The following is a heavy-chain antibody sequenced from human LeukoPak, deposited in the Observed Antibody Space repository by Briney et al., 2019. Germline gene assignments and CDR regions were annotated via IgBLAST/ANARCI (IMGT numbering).Heavy chain of an antibody. J-gene: IGHJ3*02. V-gene: IGHV5-51*01. CDR2: IYPGDSDT. Sequence: GESLKISCKGSGYSFTNYWIGWVRQMPGKGLEWMGIIYPGDSDTRYSPSFQGQVTISADKSINTAYLQWSSLKASDTAMYYCARPGTSNGRYKDAFDIWGQGTMVTVSS. CDR3: ARPGTSNGRYKDAFDI. D-gene: IGHD6-19*01. CDR1: GYSFTNYW.